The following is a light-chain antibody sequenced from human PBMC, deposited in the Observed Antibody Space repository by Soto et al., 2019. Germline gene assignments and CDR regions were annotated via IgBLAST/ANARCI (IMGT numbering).Light chain of an antibody. J-gene: IGKJ2*01. CDR3: QQYGSPYT. CDR1: ESVSSNN. Sequence: EIVLTQSPGTLSLSLGERATLSCRASESVSSNNLAWYQHKPGRAPRLLIYGASSRATGIPDRFSGSGSGTDFTLTISRLEPEDFAVYFCQQYGSPYTFGQGTKLEIK. V-gene: IGKV3-20*01. CDR2: GAS.